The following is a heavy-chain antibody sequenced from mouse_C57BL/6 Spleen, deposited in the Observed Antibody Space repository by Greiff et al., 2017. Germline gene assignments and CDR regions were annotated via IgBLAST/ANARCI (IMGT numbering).Heavy chain of an antibody. Sequence: VQRVESGAELVRPGASVTLSCKASGYTFTDYEMHWVKQTPVHGLEWIGAIDPETGGTAYNQKFKGKAILTADKSSSTAYMELRSLTSEDSAVYYCTRYSNVFAYWGQGTLVTVSA. CDR1: GYTFTDYE. CDR3: TRYSNVFAY. D-gene: IGHD2-5*01. V-gene: IGHV1-15*01. J-gene: IGHJ3*01. CDR2: IDPETGGT.